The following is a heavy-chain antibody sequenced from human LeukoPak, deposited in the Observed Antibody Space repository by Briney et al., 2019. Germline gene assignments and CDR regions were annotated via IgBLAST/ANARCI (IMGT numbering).Heavy chain of an antibody. CDR1: GFTVSSNY. CDR2: IYYSGST. J-gene: IGHJ6*02. D-gene: IGHD3-22*01. V-gene: IGHV4-59*02. Sequence: GSLRLSCAISGFTVSSNYMSWVRQAPGKGLEWIGYIYYSGSTNYNPSLKSRVTISVDTSKNQFSLKLSSVTAADTAVYYCARDPTYYYDSSGYSVASRGMDVWGQGTTVTVSS. CDR3: ARDPTYYYDSSGYSVASRGMDV.